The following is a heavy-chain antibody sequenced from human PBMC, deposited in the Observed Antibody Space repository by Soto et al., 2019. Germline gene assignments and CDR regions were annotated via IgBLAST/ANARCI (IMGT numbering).Heavy chain of an antibody. CDR3: ARDGQYRTDGFDI. CDR1: GFTYSSHG. V-gene: IGHV3-23*01. CDR2: LSRGGGST. Sequence: EAQLLESGGGLIQPGGSLRLSCAASGFTYSSHGMSWVRQAPGKGLEWIAGLSRGGGSTYYADSVKGRFTISRDNSKNNLDVIMNSLRVEDTALYYCARDGQYRTDGFDIWGQGTMVTVSS. D-gene: IGHD5-12*01. J-gene: IGHJ3*02.